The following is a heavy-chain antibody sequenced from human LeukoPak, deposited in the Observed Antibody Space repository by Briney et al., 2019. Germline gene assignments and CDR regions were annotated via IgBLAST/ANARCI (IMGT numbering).Heavy chain of an antibody. CDR3: AKDGQPSTRSYLCTNGICYQDY. V-gene: IGHV3-23*01. CDR1: GFTFSSYG. J-gene: IGHJ4*02. D-gene: IGHD2-8*01. Sequence: QAGGSLRLSCAASGFTFSSYGMHWVRRAPGKGLEWVSSISGSGYYTYYTDSVQGRFTISRDNSKNTLYLKMDSLRAEDTAIYYCAKDGQPSTRSYLCTNGICYQDYWGQGTLVTVSS. CDR2: ISGSGYYT.